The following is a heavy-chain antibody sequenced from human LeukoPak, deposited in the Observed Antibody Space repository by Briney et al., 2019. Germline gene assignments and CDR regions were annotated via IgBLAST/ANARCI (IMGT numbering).Heavy chain of an antibody. CDR1: GLTFHDYA. V-gene: IGHV3-23*01. D-gene: IGHD2-21*01. Sequence: GGSLRLSCAISGLTFHDYAMTWVRQAPGKGLEWVSTIVGDSSKTYYADSVKGRLTISRDNSNYMLFLHMNNLRAEDTAIYYRAKQPYNYYYLDVWGKGTTVTVSS. CDR3: AKQPYNYYYLDV. CDR2: IVGDSSKT. J-gene: IGHJ6*03.